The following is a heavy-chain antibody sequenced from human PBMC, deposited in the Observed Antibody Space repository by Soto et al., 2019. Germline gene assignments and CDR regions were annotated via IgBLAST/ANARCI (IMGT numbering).Heavy chain of an antibody. CDR3: AKGLYSRLL. V-gene: IGHV3-23*01. CDR1: EFTFNIYY. D-gene: IGHD6-13*01. CDR2: ISGSGDST. Sequence: GGSLRLSCAASEFTFNIYYMNWVRQAPGKGLEWVSDISGSGDSTHYADSVKGRFTVSRDNSKNTLYLQMSSLSAEDTAVYYCAKGLYSRLLWGQGAQVTVSS. J-gene: IGHJ4*02.